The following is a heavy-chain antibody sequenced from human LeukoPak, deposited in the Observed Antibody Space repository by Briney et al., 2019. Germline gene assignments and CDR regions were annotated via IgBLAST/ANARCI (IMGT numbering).Heavy chain of an antibody. J-gene: IGHJ1*01. V-gene: IGHV4-34*01. CDR1: GGSSSGYY. Sequence: PSETLSLTCAVYGGSSSGYYWSWIRHPPGKGQEWIGEINHSGSTNYNPSLKSRVTISVVTSKNQFSLKLSSVTAADTAVYYCARGGWAVAGTKYFQHWGQGTLVTVSS. CDR3: ARGGWAVAGTKYFQH. CDR2: INHSGST. D-gene: IGHD6-19*01.